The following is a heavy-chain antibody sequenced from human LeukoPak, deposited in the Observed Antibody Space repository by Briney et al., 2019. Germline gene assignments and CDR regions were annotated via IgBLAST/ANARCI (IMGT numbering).Heavy chain of an antibody. CDR3: ARGRRGGYYYDSSGYFRNWFDP. CDR2: MNPNSGNT. D-gene: IGHD3-22*01. V-gene: IGHV1-8*01. J-gene: IGHJ5*02. CDR1: GYTFISYD. Sequence: ASVKVSCKASGYTFISYDINWVRQATVQGLEWMGWMNPNSGNTGYAQKFQGRVTMTRNTSISTAYMELSSLRSEDTAVYYCARGRRGGYYYDSSGYFRNWFDPWGQGTLVTVSS.